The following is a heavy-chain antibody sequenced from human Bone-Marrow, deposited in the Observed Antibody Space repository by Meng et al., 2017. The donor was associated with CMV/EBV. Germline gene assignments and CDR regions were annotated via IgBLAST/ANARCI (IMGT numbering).Heavy chain of an antibody. CDR1: GFTFSSYW. J-gene: IGHJ4*02. Sequence: GESLKISCAASGFTFSSYWMSWVRQAPGKGLEWVANIKQDGSEKYYVDSVKGRFTISRDNAKNSLYLQMNSLRAEDTAVYYCARGQGGSSGYYPYYFDYWGQGTLVTVSS. V-gene: IGHV3-7*01. CDR2: IKQDGSEK. CDR3: ARGQGGSSGYYPYYFDY. D-gene: IGHD3-22*01.